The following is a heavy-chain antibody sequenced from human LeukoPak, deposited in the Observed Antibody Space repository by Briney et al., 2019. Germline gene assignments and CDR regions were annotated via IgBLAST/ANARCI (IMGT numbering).Heavy chain of an antibody. J-gene: IGHJ4*02. CDR1: GFTFSSSA. CDR2: ITSSSRTI. D-gene: IGHD5-24*01. Sequence: GGSLRLSCVASGFTFSSSAMNWVRQAPGKGLEWVSYITSSSRTIYDADSVKGRFTISRDNAKNSLFLQMDSLRVEDTAVYYCARDRDGYNSSPFESWGQGTLVTVSS. V-gene: IGHV3-48*04. CDR3: ARDRDGYNSSPFES.